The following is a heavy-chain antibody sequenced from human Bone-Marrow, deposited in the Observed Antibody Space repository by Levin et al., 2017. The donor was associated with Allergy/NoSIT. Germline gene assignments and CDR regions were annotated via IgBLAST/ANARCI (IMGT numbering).Heavy chain of an antibody. CDR3: ARNNDYVWGSYRRVSDAFDI. CDR2: MYYSGSA. V-gene: IGHV4-39*01. Sequence: PSPTLSLPCTVSGDSVRSCCYYWGWIRQSPGKGLEWIGSMYYSGSARYSPSLKSRVTISGDTSRNQISLKLSSVTAADTAVYYCARNNDYVWGSYRRVSDAFDIWGQGTMVTVSS. CDR1: GDSVRSCCYY. D-gene: IGHD3-16*02. J-gene: IGHJ3*02.